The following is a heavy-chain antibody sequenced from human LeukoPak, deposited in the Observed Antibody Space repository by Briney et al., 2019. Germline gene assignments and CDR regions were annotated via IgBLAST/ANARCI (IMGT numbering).Heavy chain of an antibody. D-gene: IGHD4-17*01. CDR2: ISSGNSYI. J-gene: IGHJ3*02. V-gene: IGHV3-21*01. CDR1: GFTFSSYS. CDR3: ARRRGSTGTAFDI. Sequence: GGSLRLSCAASGFTFSSYSMNWVRQAPGKGLEWVSSISSGNSYIFYADSVKGRFTISRDNARESLYLQMDTLRAEDTAVYYCARRRGSTGTAFDIWGQGTMVTVSS.